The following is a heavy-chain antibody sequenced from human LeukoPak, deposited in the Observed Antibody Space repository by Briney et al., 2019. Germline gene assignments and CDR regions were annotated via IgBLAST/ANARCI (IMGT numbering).Heavy chain of an antibody. CDR1: GFTFSSYS. CDR2: ISSSSSYI. Sequence: PGGSLRLSCAASGFTFSSYSMNWVRQAPGKGLEWVSSISSSSSYIYYADSVKGRFTISRDNAKNSLYLQMNSLRAEDTAVYYCARDLWARHDSSSWGRDAFDIWGQGTMVTVSS. D-gene: IGHD6-6*01. CDR3: ARDLWARHDSSSWGRDAFDI. J-gene: IGHJ3*02. V-gene: IGHV3-21*01.